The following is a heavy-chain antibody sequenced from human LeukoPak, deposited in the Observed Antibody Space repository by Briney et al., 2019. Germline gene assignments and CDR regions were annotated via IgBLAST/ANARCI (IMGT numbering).Heavy chain of an antibody. CDR1: GFTFRSYV. Sequence: PGGSLRLSCAASGFTFRSYVMSWVRQAPGKGLEWVAVISYDGSNKYYADSVKGRFTISGDNSKNTLYLQMNSLRAEDTAVYYCARDGVISLFGSSRLLSNGDYYYYYMDVWGKGTTVTVSS. J-gene: IGHJ6*03. CDR2: ISYDGSNK. V-gene: IGHV3-30-3*01. CDR3: ARDGVISLFGSSRLLSNGDYYYYYMDV. D-gene: IGHD6-25*01.